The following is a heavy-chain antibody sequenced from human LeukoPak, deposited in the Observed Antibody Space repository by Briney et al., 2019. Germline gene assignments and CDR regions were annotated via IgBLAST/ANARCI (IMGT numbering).Heavy chain of an antibody. V-gene: IGHV1-46*01. CDR1: GYTFTSYY. J-gene: IGHJ5*02. D-gene: IGHD6-19*01. Sequence: ASVKVSCKASGYTFTSYYMNWVRQAPGQGLEWMGIINPSGSSTSYAQKFQGRVTMTRDTPTSTVYMQLSSLTSEDTAVYYCARAPQQWLVSNWFDPWGQGTLVTASS. CDR3: ARAPQQWLVSNWFDP. CDR2: INPSGSST.